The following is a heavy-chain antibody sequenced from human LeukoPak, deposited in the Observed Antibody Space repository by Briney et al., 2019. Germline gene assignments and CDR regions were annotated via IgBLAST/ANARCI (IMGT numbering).Heavy chain of an antibody. CDR2: INPSGGST. Sequence: ASVKVSRKASGYTFTSYYMHWVRQAPGQGLEWMGIINPSGGSTSYAQKFQGRVTMTRDMSTSTVYMELSSLRSEDTAVYYCARVRFMGYDSSGYYPYWGQGTLVTVSS. CDR3: ARVRFMGYDSSGYYPY. J-gene: IGHJ4*02. CDR1: GYTFTSYY. D-gene: IGHD3-22*01. V-gene: IGHV1-46*01.